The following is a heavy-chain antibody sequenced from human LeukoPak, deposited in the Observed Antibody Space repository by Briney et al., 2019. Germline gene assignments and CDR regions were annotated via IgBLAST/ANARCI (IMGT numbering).Heavy chain of an antibody. Sequence: GGSLRLSCAASGFTFSNYYMSWIRQAPGKGLEWVSYISSSGSNIYYADSVKGRFTISRDNAKNSLYLQMNSLRAEDTAVYYCARVKYYYDSSGYPGAYYYYMDVWGKGTTVTVSS. J-gene: IGHJ6*03. CDR3: ARVKYYYDSSGYPGAYYYYMDV. CDR1: GFTFSNYY. D-gene: IGHD3-22*01. V-gene: IGHV3-11*04. CDR2: ISSSGSNI.